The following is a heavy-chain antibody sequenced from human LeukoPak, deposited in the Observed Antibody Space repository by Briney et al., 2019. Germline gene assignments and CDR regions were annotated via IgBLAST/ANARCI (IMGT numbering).Heavy chain of an antibody. Sequence: AAVTVSCKTSGCTFSDHCVQWLRQPPGQGLEWMGWINAKSGATSSAPKFRGRVTLPKDPSISSAYLELTGLTSDDTALYYCARDGRGSGHWPGFDLWGQGALVTVSS. J-gene: IGHJ4*02. CDR3: ARDGRGSGHWPGFDL. D-gene: IGHD1-1*01. CDR1: GCTFSDHC. CDR2: INAKSGAT. V-gene: IGHV1-2*02.